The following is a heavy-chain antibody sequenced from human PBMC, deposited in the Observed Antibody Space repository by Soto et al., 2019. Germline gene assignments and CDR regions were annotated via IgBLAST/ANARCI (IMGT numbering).Heavy chain of an antibody. D-gene: IGHD1-26*01. Sequence: EVQLVQSGAEVKTPGESLKISCRGSGYTFSNYWIGWVRQMPGKGLEWMGIIYPGDSDTRYSPSFQGQVTISADKSVNTAYLQWSSLKASDTAIYYCARPDRGYNGPMSYWGQGTLVTVSS. V-gene: IGHV5-51*01. J-gene: IGHJ4*02. CDR2: IYPGDSDT. CDR3: ARPDRGYNGPMSY. CDR1: GYTFSNYW.